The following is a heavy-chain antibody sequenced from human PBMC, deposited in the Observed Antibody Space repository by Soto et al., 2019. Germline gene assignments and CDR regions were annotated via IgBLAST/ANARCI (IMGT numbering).Heavy chain of an antibody. CDR2: ISSSSSYI. CDR3: ARSFGRDYGVDY. D-gene: IGHD4-17*01. J-gene: IGHJ4*02. V-gene: IGHV3-21*01. CDR1: GFTFSSYS. Sequence: EVQLVESGGGLVKPGGSLRLSCAASGFTFSSYSMNWVRQAPGKGLEWVSSISSSSSYIYYADSVKGRFTISRDNAKNSLYLQMNSLRAEDTAVYYCARSFGRDYGVDYWGQGTLVTVSS.